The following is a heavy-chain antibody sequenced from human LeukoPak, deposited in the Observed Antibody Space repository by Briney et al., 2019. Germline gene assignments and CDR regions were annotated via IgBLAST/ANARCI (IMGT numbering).Heavy chain of an antibody. CDR2: IYHSGGT. D-gene: IGHD2-2*01. J-gene: IGHJ5*02. V-gene: IGHV4-38-2*01. CDR3: ARAFVVVVPAANWFDP. Sequence: SETLSLTCAVSGYSIRSGYYWGWIRQPPGKGLGWIGSIYHSGGTYYNPSPKSRVTISVDTSKNQFALKLSSVTAADTAVYYCARAFVVVVPAANWFDPWGQGTLVTVSS. CDR1: GYSIRSGYY.